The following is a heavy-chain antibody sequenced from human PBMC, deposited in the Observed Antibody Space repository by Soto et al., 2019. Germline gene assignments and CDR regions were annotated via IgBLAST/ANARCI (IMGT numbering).Heavy chain of an antibody. V-gene: IGHV3-23*01. CDR1: GFTFSSYA. J-gene: IGHJ4*02. CDR3: AKDLLGYCSGGSCARLSFDY. CDR2: ISGSGGST. D-gene: IGHD2-15*01. Sequence: GGSLRLSCAASGFTFSSYAMSWVRQAPGKGLEWVSAISGSGGSTYYADSVKGRFTISRNNSKNTLYLQMNSLRAEDTAVYYCAKDLLGYCSGGSCARLSFDYWGQGTLVTVSS.